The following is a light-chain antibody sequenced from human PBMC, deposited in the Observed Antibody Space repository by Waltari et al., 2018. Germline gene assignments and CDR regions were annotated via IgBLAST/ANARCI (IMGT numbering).Light chain of an antibody. CDR1: QYISSY. V-gene: IGKV1-39*01. CDR3: QQSYSRPYT. Sequence: DIQMTQSPSSLSASVGDRVTITCRASQYISSYLNWYRQKPGEAPNLLAYDASSLESGVQSRGSGSGSGTHFTLTISGLQPEDVATYYCQQSYSRPYTFGQGTQLEIK. J-gene: IGKJ2*01. CDR2: DAS.